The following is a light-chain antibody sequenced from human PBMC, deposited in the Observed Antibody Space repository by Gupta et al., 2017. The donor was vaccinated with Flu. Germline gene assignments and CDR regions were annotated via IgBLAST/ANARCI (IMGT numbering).Light chain of an antibody. V-gene: IGLV1-40*01. CDR2: GEN. CDR1: SSNIGAGYD. Sequence: QSVLTQPPSVSGAPGQRVTISCPGSSSNIGAGYDVHGYQHRPGTAPKLLVHGENDRPSGVPDRFSGSKSGTSASLAITGLQAEDEADYYCQSYDSSRNAVVFGGGTKLTVL. J-gene: IGLJ2*01. CDR3: QSYDSSRNAVV.